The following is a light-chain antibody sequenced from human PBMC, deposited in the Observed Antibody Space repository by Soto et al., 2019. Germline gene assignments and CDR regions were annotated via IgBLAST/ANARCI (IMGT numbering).Light chain of an antibody. CDR2: WAS. V-gene: IGKV4-1*01. Sequence: DIVMTQSPDSLAVSLGERATINCKSSQSVLYSSNSKNYLAWYQQKPGQPPKLLIYWASTRESGVPDRFSGSGSGTHFTLTINSLQAEDVAVYYCQQYYSTPPTFGGGTKVEIK. CDR3: QQYYSTPPT. J-gene: IGKJ4*01. CDR1: QSVLYSSNSKNY.